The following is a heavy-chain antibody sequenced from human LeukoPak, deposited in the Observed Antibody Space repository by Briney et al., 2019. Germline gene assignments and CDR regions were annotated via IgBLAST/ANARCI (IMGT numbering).Heavy chain of an antibody. CDR2: ILRILGTA. CDR1: GGTFSSYA. Sequence: GASVKVSCKASGGTFSSYAISWVRQAPGQGLEWMGGILRILGTANYAQKFQGRVTITTDESTSTAYMELSGLRSEDTAVYYCAAAMGTSFDYWGQGTLVTVSS. J-gene: IGHJ4*02. V-gene: IGHV1-69*05. CDR3: AAAMGTSFDY. D-gene: IGHD5-18*01.